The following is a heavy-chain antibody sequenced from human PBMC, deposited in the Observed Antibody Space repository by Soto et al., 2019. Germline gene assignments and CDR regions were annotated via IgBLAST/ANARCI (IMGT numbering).Heavy chain of an antibody. CDR1: GFTFSSYA. Sequence: GGSLRLSCAASGFTFSSYAMSWVRQAPGKGLEWVSAISGSGGSTYYADSVKGRFTISRDNSKNTLYLQMNSLRAEDTAVYYCAKAISPIYNWNYFDYWGQGTLVTVSS. V-gene: IGHV3-23*01. CDR3: AKAISPIYNWNYFDY. D-gene: IGHD1-20*01. J-gene: IGHJ4*02. CDR2: ISGSGGST.